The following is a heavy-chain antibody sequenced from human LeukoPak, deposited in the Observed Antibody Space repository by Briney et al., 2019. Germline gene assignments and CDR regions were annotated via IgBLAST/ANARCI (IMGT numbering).Heavy chain of an antibody. CDR3: ARAVRDIVVVPAASPMDV. CDR2: IYTSGST. J-gene: IGHJ6*03. CDR1: GGSISSYY. V-gene: IGHV4-4*07. D-gene: IGHD2-2*01. Sequence: SETLSLTCTVSGGSISSYYWSWIRQPAGKGLEGIGRIYTSGSTNYNPSLKRRVTMAVDTYKNHFSLKLSSVTAADTAVYYCARAVRDIVVVPAASPMDVWGKGTKVTVSS.